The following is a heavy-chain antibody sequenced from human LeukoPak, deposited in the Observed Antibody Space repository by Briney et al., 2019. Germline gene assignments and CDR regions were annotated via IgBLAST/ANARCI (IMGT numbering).Heavy chain of an antibody. J-gene: IGHJ5*02. Sequence: SEALSLTCTVSGGSISSYHWSWIRQPPGKGLEWIGYIYYSGSTNYNPSLKSRVTISVDTSKNQFSLKLSSVTAADTAVYYCARGVELLTYNWFDPWGQGTLVTVSS. D-gene: IGHD2-15*01. V-gene: IGHV4-59*01. CDR2: IYYSGST. CDR1: GGSISSYH. CDR3: ARGVELLTYNWFDP.